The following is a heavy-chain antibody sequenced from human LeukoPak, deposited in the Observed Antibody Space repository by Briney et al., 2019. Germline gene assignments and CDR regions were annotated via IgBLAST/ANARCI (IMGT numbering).Heavy chain of an antibody. Sequence: GGSLRLSCAASGITFSSYWMSWVRQAPGKGREWVANIKQDGSEKYYVDSVKGRFTISRDNAKNSLYLQMNSLRAEDTAVYYCARGGDIVVVDNWFDPWGQGTLVTVSS. J-gene: IGHJ5*02. V-gene: IGHV3-7*01. CDR2: IKQDGSEK. CDR1: GITFSSYW. D-gene: IGHD2-2*01. CDR3: ARGGDIVVVDNWFDP.